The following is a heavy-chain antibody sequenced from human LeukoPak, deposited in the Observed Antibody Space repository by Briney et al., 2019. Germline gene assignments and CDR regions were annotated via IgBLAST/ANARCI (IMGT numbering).Heavy chain of an antibody. CDR3: AGGYRGYDTFFEY. CDR2: VFYSGTT. Sequence: PSETLSLTCTVSGVSIISSNLYWGWIRQPPGKGLEWIGSVFYSGTTYYSPSLKSRVTISVDTSKNQFSLKVTSVTAADTAVYYCAGGYRGYDTFFEYWGQGTLVTVSS. J-gene: IGHJ4*02. V-gene: IGHV4-39*01. CDR1: GVSIISSNLY. D-gene: IGHD5-12*01.